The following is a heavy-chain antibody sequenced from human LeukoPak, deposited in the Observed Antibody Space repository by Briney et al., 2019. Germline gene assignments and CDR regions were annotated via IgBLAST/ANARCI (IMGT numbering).Heavy chain of an antibody. J-gene: IGHJ4*02. CDR3: ASSETTVTYPFDY. V-gene: IGHV1-2*02. D-gene: IGHD4-17*01. Sequence: VASVKVSCKASGYTFTGYYMHWVRQAPGQGLEWMGWINPNSGGTNYAQKFQGRVTMTRDTSISTAYMELSRLRSDDTAVYYCASSETTVTYPFDYWGQGTLVTVSS. CDR2: INPNSGGT. CDR1: GYTFTGYY.